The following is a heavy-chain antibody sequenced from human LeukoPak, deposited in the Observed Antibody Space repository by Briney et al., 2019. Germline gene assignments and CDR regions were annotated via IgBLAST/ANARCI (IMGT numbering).Heavy chain of an antibody. CDR3: ARERYGDFGFDY. CDR1: GFTFNTYA. CDR2: ISYDGGNK. J-gene: IGHJ4*02. V-gene: IGHV3-30-3*01. D-gene: IGHD4-17*01. Sequence: PGGSLRLSCAASGFTFNTYAMHWVRQAPGKGLEWVAVISYDGGNKYYADSVKGRFTISRDNSKNTLYLQMNSLRAEDTAVYYCARERYGDFGFDYWGQGTLVTVSS.